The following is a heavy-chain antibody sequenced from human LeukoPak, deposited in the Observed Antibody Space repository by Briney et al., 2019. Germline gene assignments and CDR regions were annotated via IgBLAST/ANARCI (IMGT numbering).Heavy chain of an antibody. CDR1: GFTFSSYA. Sequence: GGSLRLSCAASGFTFSSYAMHWVRQAPGKGLEWVAVISYDGSNKYYADSVKGRFTISRDNSKNTLYLQMNSLRAEDTAVYYCATINWGEYYFDYWGQGTLVTVSS. D-gene: IGHD7-27*01. J-gene: IGHJ4*02. CDR3: ATINWGEYYFDY. V-gene: IGHV3-30-3*01. CDR2: ISYDGSNK.